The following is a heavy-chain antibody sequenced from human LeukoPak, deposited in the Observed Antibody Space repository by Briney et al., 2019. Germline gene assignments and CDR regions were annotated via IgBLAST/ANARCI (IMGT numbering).Heavy chain of an antibody. CDR2: IKSKTDGGTT. CDR1: GFTFSNAW. Sequence: GGSLRLSCAASGFTFSNAWMSWVRQAPGKGLEWVGRIKSKTDGGTTDYAAPVKGRFTISRDDSKNTLYLQMNSLKTEDTAVYYCTTDRDYDYVWGSFYWGQGTLVTVSS. J-gene: IGHJ4*02. CDR3: TTDRDYDYVWGSFY. D-gene: IGHD3-16*01. V-gene: IGHV3-15*01.